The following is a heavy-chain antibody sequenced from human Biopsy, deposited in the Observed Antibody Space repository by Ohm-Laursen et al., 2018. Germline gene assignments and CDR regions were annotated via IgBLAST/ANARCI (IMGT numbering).Heavy chain of an antibody. CDR2: VYDSGTT. Sequence: TLSLTWSVSGGSVSDSFHFWSWIRQPPGKGLEWIANVYDSGTTNYNPSLKSRVTISLDTSKNQFSLKLNSVTAADTAVYFCTRDVKRYCSGTSCYSGYFGMDVWGQGTTVTVSS. J-gene: IGHJ6*02. D-gene: IGHD2-2*01. CDR1: GGSVSDSFHF. V-gene: IGHV4-61*01. CDR3: TRDVKRYCSGTSCYSGYFGMDV.